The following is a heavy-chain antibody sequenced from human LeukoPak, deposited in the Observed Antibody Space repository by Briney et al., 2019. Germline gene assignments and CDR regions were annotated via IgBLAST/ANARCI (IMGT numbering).Heavy chain of an antibody. CDR1: GYTFTGYY. V-gene: IGHV1-2*02. J-gene: IGHJ4*02. CDR2: INPNSGGT. CDR3: ARPKASSGWYGY. D-gene: IGHD6-19*01. Sequence: ASVKVSCQASGYTFTGYYMHWVRQAPGQGLEWMGWINPNSGGTNYAQKFQGRVTMTRDTSISTAYMELSRLRSDDTAVYYCARPKASSGWYGYWGQGTLVTVSS.